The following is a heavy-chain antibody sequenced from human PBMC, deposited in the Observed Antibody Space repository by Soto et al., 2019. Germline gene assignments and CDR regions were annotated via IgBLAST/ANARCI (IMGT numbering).Heavy chain of an antibody. J-gene: IGHJ3*02. V-gene: IGHV5-51*01. Sequence: PGESLKISCKGSGYSFTSYWIGWVRQMPGKGLEWMGIIYPGDSDTRYSPSFQGQVTISADKSISTAYLQWSSLKASDTAMYYCARPRDGHNSKPHDAFDIWGQGTMVTVSS. CDR1: GYSFTSYW. CDR2: IYPGDSDT. CDR3: ARPRDGHNSKPHDAFDI.